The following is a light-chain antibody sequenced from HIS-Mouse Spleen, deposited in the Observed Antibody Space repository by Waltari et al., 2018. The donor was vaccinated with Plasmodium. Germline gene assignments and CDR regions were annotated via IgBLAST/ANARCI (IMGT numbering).Light chain of an antibody. CDR2: EVS. CDR1: SSDVGGYNY. Sequence: QSALTQPPSASGSPGQSVTISCTGTSSDVGGYNYVSWYQQHPGKAPKRMIYEVSNGPSGVPDRFSGSKSGNTASLTGSGLQAEDEADYYCSSYAGSNNLVFGGGTKLTVL. V-gene: IGLV2-8*01. CDR3: SSYAGSNNLV. J-gene: IGLJ2*01.